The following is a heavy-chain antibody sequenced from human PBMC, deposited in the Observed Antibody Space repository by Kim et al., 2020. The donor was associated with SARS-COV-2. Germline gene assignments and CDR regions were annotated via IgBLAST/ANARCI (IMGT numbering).Heavy chain of an antibody. J-gene: IGHJ5*02. D-gene: IGHD4-17*01. V-gene: IGHV1-3*01. CDR3: ALTTVTT. CDR2: AGNGNT. Sequence: AGNGNTKYSQKFQGRVTITRDTSASTAYMELSSLRSEDTAVYYCALTTVTTWGQGTLVTVSS.